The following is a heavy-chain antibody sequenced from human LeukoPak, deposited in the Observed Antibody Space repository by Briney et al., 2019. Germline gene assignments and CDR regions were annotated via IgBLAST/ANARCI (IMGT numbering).Heavy chain of an antibody. CDR2: INPNSGGT. D-gene: IGHD3-22*01. Sequence: ASVKVSCKASGYTFTGYYMHWVRQAPGQGLEWMGWINPNSGGTNYAQKFQGRVTMTRDTSISTAYMELSRLRSDDTAVYYCARGYYYDSSVYYPRMDFWGKGTTVTVSS. CDR3: ARGYYYDSSVYYPRMDF. CDR1: GYTFTGYY. J-gene: IGHJ6*03. V-gene: IGHV1-2*02.